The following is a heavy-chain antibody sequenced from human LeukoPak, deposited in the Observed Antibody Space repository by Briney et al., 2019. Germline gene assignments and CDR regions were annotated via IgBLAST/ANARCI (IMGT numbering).Heavy chain of an antibody. CDR1: GGSFSGYY. Sequence: SETLSLTCAVYGGSFSGYYWSWIRQPPGKGLEWIGEITHSGSTNYNPSLKSRVTISVDTSKNQFSLNLSSVTTADTAVYYCARQAAGPFGYWGQGTLVTVSS. J-gene: IGHJ4*02. V-gene: IGHV4-34*01. D-gene: IGHD6-13*01. CDR3: ARQAAGPFGY. CDR2: ITHSGST.